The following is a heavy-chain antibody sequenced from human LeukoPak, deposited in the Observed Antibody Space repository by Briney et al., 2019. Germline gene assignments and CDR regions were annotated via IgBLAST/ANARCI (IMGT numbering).Heavy chain of an antibody. CDR1: GFTFSDYY. D-gene: IGHD2-21*02. V-gene: IGHV3-11*01. J-gene: IGHJ6*02. CDR3: ASQLLAYCGGDCYSSDYYYGMDV. Sequence: AGGSLRLSCAASGFTFSDYYMSWIRQAPGKGLEWVSYISSSGSTIYYADSVKGRFTISRGNAKNSLYLQMNSLRAEDTAVYYCASQLLAYCGGDCYSSDYYYGMDVWGQGTTVTVSS. CDR2: ISSSGSTI.